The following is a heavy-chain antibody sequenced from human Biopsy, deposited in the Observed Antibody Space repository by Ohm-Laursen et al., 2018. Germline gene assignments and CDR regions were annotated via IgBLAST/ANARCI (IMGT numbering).Heavy chain of an antibody. CDR1: GDSISSYY. CDR3: ARDRGFYSDRTVPGYFDL. V-gene: IGHV4-59*01. J-gene: IGHJ2*01. Sequence: SETLYLTCTVSGDSISSYYWSWIRQPPGKGLEWIGYVYYTGSTDYNPSLQSRVTISVDTSKNHFSLRLRSVTPADTAIYYCARDRGFYSDRTVPGYFDLWGRGTLVTVSS. CDR2: VYYTGST. D-gene: IGHD3-22*01.